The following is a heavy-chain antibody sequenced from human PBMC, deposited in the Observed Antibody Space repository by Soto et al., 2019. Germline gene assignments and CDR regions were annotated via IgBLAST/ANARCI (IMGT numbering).Heavy chain of an antibody. Sequence: SETLSLTCTVSGGSISSYYWNWIRQPPGKGLEWIGYIYYSGSTNYNPSLKSRVTISVDTSKNQFSLKLSSVTAADTAVYYCARVVVDTAMVDYWGQGTLVTVSS. V-gene: IGHV4-59*01. D-gene: IGHD5-18*01. J-gene: IGHJ4*02. CDR3: ARVVVDTAMVDY. CDR1: GGSISSYY. CDR2: IYYSGST.